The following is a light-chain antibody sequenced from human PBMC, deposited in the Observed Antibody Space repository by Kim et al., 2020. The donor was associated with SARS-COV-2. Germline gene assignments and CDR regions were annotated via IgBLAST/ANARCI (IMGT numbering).Light chain of an antibody. CDR3: YSAADNNYV. J-gene: IGLJ1*01. Sequence: GSPGQTARITCSGDVLAKKYARWFQQKPGQAPVLVIYKDSERPSGIPERFSGSSSGTTVTLTISGAQVEDEADYYCYSAADNNYVFGTGTKVTVL. V-gene: IGLV3-27*01. CDR2: KDS. CDR1: VLAKKY.